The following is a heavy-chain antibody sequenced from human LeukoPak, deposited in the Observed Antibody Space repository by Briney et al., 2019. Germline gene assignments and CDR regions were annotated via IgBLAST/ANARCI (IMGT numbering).Heavy chain of an antibody. V-gene: IGHV3-21*01. CDR2: ISSSRSYI. CDR1: GFTFSSYS. CDR3: ARDPFDYDSSGYYRINTNFDY. D-gene: IGHD3-22*01. J-gene: IGHJ4*02. Sequence: GGSLRLSCAASGFTFSSYSMNWVRQAPGKGLEWVSSISSSRSYIYYADSVKGRFTISRDNAKNSLYLQMNSLRAEDTAVYYCARDPFDYDSSGYYRINTNFDYWGQGTLVTVSS.